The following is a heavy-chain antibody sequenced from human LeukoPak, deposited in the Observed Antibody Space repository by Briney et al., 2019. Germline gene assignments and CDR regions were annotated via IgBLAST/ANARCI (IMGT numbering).Heavy chain of an antibody. V-gene: IGHV1-69*04. Sequence: SVKVSCKASGGTFSSYAISWVRQAPGQGLEWMGRIIPILGIANYARKFQGRVTITADKSTSTAYMELSSLRSEDTAVYYCARELGYCSSTSCYQGPNWFDPWGQGTLVTVSS. CDR2: IIPILGIA. CDR3: ARELGYCSSTSCYQGPNWFDP. D-gene: IGHD2-2*01. CDR1: GGTFSSYA. J-gene: IGHJ5*02.